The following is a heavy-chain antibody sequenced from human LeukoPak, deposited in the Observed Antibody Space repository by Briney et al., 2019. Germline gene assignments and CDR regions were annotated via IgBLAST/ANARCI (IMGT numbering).Heavy chain of an antibody. D-gene: IGHD5-18*01. CDR3: ARETSGYSYGYYYYYGMDV. CDR1: GFTFSSYA. V-gene: IGHV3-30-3*01. J-gene: IGHJ6*02. Sequence: GRSLRLSCAASGFTFSSYAMHWVRQAPGKGLEWVAVISYDGSNKYYADSVKGRFTISRDNSKNTLHLQMNSLRAEDTAVYYCARETSGYSYGYYYYYGMDVWGQGTTVTVSS. CDR2: ISYDGSNK.